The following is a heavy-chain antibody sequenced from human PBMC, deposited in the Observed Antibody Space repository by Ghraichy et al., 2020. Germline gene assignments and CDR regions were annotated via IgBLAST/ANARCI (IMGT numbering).Heavy chain of an antibody. Sequence: SETLSLTCTVSGGSISSKNWWTWVRQPPGKGLEWIGEIYQSGTTYSNPSLKSRVTISVDKSKNQFSLRLTSMTAADTAFYYCATNNGSGSYSHCWGQGTLVTVSS. CDR2: IYQSGTT. D-gene: IGHD3-10*01. CDR1: GGSISSKNW. CDR3: ATNNGSGSYSHC. V-gene: IGHV4-4*02. J-gene: IGHJ4*02.